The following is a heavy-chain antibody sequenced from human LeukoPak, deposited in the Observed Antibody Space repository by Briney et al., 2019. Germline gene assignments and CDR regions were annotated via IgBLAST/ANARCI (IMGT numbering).Heavy chain of an antibody. CDR1: GYSFTSYW. D-gene: IGHD6-19*01. CDR2: IYPGDSDT. V-gene: IGHV5-51*01. CDR3: ARKESGWYSWFDP. J-gene: IGHJ5*02. Sequence: GGSLRISCKGSGYSFTSYWIGWVRQMPGKGLEWMGIIYPGDSDTRYNPSFQGQVTISADKSINTAYLQWSSLKASDTAMYYCARKESGWYSWFDPWGQGTLVTVSS.